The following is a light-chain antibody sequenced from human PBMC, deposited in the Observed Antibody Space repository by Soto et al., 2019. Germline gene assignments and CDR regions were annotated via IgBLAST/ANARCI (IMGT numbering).Light chain of an antibody. J-gene: IGLJ3*02. CDR2: SNN. V-gene: IGLV1-44*01. Sequence: QAVVTQPPSASGTPGQRVTISCSGSSSNIGSNTVNWYQQLPGPAPKLLIYSNNQRPSGVPDRFSGSKSGTSASLAISGLQSEDEAEYYCAAWDDSLNGWVFGGGTKLTVL. CDR3: AAWDDSLNGWV. CDR1: SSNIGSNT.